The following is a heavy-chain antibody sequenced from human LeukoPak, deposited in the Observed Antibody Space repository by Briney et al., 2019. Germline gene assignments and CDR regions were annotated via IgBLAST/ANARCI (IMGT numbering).Heavy chain of an antibody. CDR2: ISYDGSNK. Sequence: GRSLRLSCAASGFTFSSYAMHWVRQAPGKGLEWVAVISYDGSNKYYADSVKGRFTISRDNSKNTLYLQMNSLRAEDTAVYYCAKSYYEFDYWGQGTLVTVSS. V-gene: IGHV3-30*04. CDR3: AKSYYEFDY. J-gene: IGHJ4*02. CDR1: GFTFSSYA. D-gene: IGHD3-16*01.